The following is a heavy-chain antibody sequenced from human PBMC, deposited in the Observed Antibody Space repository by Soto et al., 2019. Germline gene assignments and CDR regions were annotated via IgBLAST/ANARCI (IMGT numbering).Heavy chain of an antibody. CDR1: GFTFSSYW. CDR2: IKQDGSEK. V-gene: IGHV3-7*01. CDR3: AREEDSSSWLYFDY. J-gene: IGHJ4*02. D-gene: IGHD6-13*01. Sequence: GGSLRLSCAASGFTFSSYWMSWVRQAPGKGLEWVANIKQDGSEKYYVDSVKGRFTISRDNAKNSLYLQMNSLRAEDTAVYYCAREEDSSSWLYFDYWGQGTLVTVSS.